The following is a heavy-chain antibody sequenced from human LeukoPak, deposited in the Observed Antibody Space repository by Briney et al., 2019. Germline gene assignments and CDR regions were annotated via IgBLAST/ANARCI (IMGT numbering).Heavy chain of an antibody. V-gene: IGHV3-64*01. D-gene: IGHD3-3*01. Sequence: GGSLRLSCAASGLTVSSNYMSWVRQAPGKGLEYVSAISSNGGSTYYANSVKGRFTISRDNSKNTLYLQMGSLRAEDMAVYYCARGPSYYDFWSGYYYYYYMDVWGKGTTVTVSS. J-gene: IGHJ6*03. CDR1: GLTVSSNY. CDR3: ARGPSYYDFWSGYYYYYYMDV. CDR2: ISSNGGST.